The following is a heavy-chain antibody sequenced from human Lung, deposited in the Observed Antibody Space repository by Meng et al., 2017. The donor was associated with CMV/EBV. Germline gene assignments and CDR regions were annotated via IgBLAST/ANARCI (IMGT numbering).Heavy chain of an antibody. J-gene: IGHJ6*02. CDR1: GGSISSYY. Sequence: GSLRLXXTVSGGSISSYYWSWIRQPPGKGLEWIGYIYYSGSTNYNPSLKSRVTISVDTSKNQFSLKLSSVTAADTAVYYCARGGYYDFWSGYSYYYYYGMDVWGQGTTVXVSS. V-gene: IGHV4-59*01. D-gene: IGHD3-3*01. CDR3: ARGGYYDFWSGYSYYYYYGMDV. CDR2: IYYSGST.